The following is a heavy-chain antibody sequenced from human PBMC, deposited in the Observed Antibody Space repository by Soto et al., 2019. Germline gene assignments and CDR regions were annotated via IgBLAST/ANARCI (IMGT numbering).Heavy chain of an antibody. D-gene: IGHD3-3*01. CDR1: GFTFSSYA. J-gene: IGHJ6*03. Sequence: GGSLRLSCAASGFTFSSYAMSWVRQAPGKGLEWVSAISGSGGSTYYADSVKGRFTISRDNSKNTPYLQMNSLRAEDTAVYYCAKGFRSGCYRSYYYYMDVWGKGTTVTVSS. CDR2: ISGSGGST. V-gene: IGHV3-23*01. CDR3: AKGFRSGCYRSYYYYMDV.